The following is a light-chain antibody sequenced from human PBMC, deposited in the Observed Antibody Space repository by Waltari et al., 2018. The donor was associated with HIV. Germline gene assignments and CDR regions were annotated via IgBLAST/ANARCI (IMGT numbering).Light chain of an antibody. V-gene: IGKV2-28*01. CDR3: MQALQTPYT. CDR1: QSLLHSTGDNY. J-gene: IGKJ2*01. Sequence: DIVMTQSPLSLPVTPGEPASISCRSSQSLLHSTGDNYLDWYLQKPGQSPQLLIYLGSNRASGVPDRFSGSGSGTDFTLKISRVEAKDVGGYYCMQALQTPYTFGQGTKLGIK. CDR2: LGS.